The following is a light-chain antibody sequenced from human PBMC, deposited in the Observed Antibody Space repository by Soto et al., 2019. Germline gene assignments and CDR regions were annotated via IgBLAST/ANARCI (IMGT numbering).Light chain of an antibody. CDR1: SSDVGGYNY. Sequence: QSVLTQPASVSGSPGQSITISCTGTSSDVGGYNYVSWYQQHPGKAPKLMIYDVSYRPSGVSNRFSGSKSGNTASLTVSGLQAEDEADYYCSSYASSTPYVFGTGTQLTVL. CDR2: DVS. V-gene: IGLV2-14*03. CDR3: SSYASSTPYV. J-gene: IGLJ1*01.